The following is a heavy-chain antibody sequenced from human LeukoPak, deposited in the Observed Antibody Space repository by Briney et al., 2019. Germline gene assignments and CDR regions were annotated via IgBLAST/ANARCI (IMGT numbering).Heavy chain of an antibody. D-gene: IGHD3-9*01. CDR3: ARANFDWLPDFDY. CDR1: GYTFTGYY. V-gene: IGHV1-2*02. Sequence: GASVKVSCKASGYTFTGYYMHWVRQAPGQGLEWMGWINPNSGGTNYAQKFQGRVTITRDTSISTAYMELSRLRSDDTAVYYCARANFDWLPDFDYWGQGTLVTVSS. J-gene: IGHJ4*02. CDR2: INPNSGGT.